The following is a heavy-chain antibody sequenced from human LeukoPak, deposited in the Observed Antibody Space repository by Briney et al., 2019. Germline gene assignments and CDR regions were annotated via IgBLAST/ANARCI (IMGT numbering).Heavy chain of an antibody. J-gene: IGHJ4*02. CDR1: GYTFTGYY. D-gene: IGHD3-3*01. V-gene: IGHV1-2*02. CDR2: INPNSGGT. Sequence: ASVKVSCKASGYTFTGYYMHWVRQAPGQGLEWMGWINPNSGGTNYAQKFQGRVTMTRDTSISTAYMELSRLRSDDTAVYYCARDPYDFWSGYVGGIDYWGQGTLVTVPS. CDR3: ARDPYDFWSGYVGGIDY.